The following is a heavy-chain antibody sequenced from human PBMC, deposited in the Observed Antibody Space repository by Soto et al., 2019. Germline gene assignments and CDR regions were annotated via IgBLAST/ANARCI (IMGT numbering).Heavy chain of an antibody. CDR2: ISRDGSKE. Sequence: QVQLVESGGGVVQPGRSLRLSCAASGFTFSDYAMHWVRQAPGKGLEWVALISRDGSKEYYYDSVKGRFTISRDNFKNTLALEMTSLSAEDTAVYYCARGRWLARWGDYWGQGTLVTVSS. V-gene: IGHV3-30-3*01. CDR1: GFTFSDYA. J-gene: IGHJ4*02. CDR3: ARGRWLARWGDY. D-gene: IGHD6-19*01.